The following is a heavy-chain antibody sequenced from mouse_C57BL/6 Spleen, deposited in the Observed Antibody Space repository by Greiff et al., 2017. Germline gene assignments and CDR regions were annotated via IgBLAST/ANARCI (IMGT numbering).Heavy chain of an antibody. Sequence: VQLQQSGAELARPGASVKMSCTASGYTFTSYTMHWVQQRPGQGLEWIGYINPSSGYTKYNQKFKGKATLTADKSSSPAYMQLSSLTSEDSAVXYCARGYYLDYWGQGTTLTVSS. CDR2: INPSSGYT. J-gene: IGHJ2*01. V-gene: IGHV1-4*01. CDR1: GYTFTSYT. CDR3: ARGYYLDY.